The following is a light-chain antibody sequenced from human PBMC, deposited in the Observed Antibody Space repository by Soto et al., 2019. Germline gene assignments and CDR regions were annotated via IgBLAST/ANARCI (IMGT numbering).Light chain of an antibody. CDR1: SSKIGAGYD. CDR3: QFYDRRLSGFVV. CDR2: GNS. V-gene: IGLV1-40*01. Sequence: QSVLTQLPSVSGCPVQRVTISCTGSSSKIGAGYDVHGYQKLPRTARDLLIYGNSNRPISLPDRFSRSKSGTSASLAITGLQAAYEADYYCQFYDRRLSGFVVFGGGSKVT. J-gene: IGLJ2*01.